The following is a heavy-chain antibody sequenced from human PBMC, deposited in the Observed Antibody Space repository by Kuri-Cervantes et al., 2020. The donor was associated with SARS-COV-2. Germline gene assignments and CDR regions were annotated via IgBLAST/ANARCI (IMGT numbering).Heavy chain of an antibody. CDR3: ARADAFDI. Sequence: SETLSLTCTVSGGSISSSSYYWGWIRQPPGKGLEWIGSIYYSGSTYYNPSLKSRVTISVDTSKNQFSLKLSSVTAADTAVYYCARADAFDIWGQGTMVTDSS. J-gene: IGHJ3*02. CDR2: IYYSGST. V-gene: IGHV4-39*01. CDR1: GGSISSSSYY.